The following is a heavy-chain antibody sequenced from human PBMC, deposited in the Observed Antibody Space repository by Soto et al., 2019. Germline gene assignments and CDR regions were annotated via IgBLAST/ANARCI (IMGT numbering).Heavy chain of an antibody. V-gene: IGHV4-34*01. CDR2: INHSGST. Sequence: QVQLQQWGAGLLKPSETLSLTCAVYGGSFSDYYWSWIRQPPGKGLEWIGEINHSGSTNYNPSFKSRVTTSVDTSKNQFPLKLSSVTAADTAVYYCARGRRQQLVRSQYNWFDPWGQGTLVTVSS. CDR1: GGSFSDYY. CDR3: ARGRRQQLVRSQYNWFDP. J-gene: IGHJ5*02. D-gene: IGHD6-13*01.